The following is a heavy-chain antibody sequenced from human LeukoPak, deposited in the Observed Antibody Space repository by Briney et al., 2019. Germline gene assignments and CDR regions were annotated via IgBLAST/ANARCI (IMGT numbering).Heavy chain of an antibody. CDR3: AREHGADYYGSGSYFDY. D-gene: IGHD3-10*01. V-gene: IGHV1-69*05. CDR1: GGTFSSYA. Sequence: SVKVSCKASGGTFSSYAISWVRQAPGQGLEWMGGIIPIFGTADYAQKFQGRVTITTDESTSTAYMELSSLRSEDTAVYYCAREHGADYYGSGSYFDYWGQGTLVTVSS. J-gene: IGHJ4*02. CDR2: IIPIFGTA.